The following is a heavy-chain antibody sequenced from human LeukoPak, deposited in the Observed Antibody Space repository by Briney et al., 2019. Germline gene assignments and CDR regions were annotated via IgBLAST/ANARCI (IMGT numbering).Heavy chain of an antibody. CDR3: ARVKQWLVRAFDI. J-gene: IGHJ3*02. V-gene: IGHV3-30*02. D-gene: IGHD6-19*01. CDR2: IRHDGRNK. CDR1: GFTFSSYG. Sequence: GGSLRLSCAASGFTFSSYGMHWVRQAPGKGLEWVTFIRHDGRNKYYADSPKGRFTISRDNAKNSLYLQMNSLRAEDTAVYYRARVKQWLVRAFDIWGQGTMVTVSS.